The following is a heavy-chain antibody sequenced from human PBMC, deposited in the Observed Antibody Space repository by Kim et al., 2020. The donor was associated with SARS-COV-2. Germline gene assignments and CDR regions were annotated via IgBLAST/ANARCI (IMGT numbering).Heavy chain of an antibody. V-gene: IGHV3-74*01. Sequence: GCSLRLSCVSSGFTFSSYWMHWVLQAPGKGLVWVSRVNSDGSSTSYADSVKGRFTISRDNARNTLYLQMNSLRAEDTAVYYCASLSTGYVWDKFDYWGQGTLVTVSS. CDR1: GFTFSSYW. D-gene: IGHD3-16*01. CDR3: ASLSTGYVWDKFDY. J-gene: IGHJ4*02. CDR2: VNSDGSST.